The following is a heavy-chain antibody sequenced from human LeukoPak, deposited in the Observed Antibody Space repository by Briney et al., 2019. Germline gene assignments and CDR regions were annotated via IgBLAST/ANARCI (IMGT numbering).Heavy chain of an antibody. D-gene: IGHD3-10*01. CDR3: ARVPYFGSGSYLDY. CDR1: GFSFTNYW. CDR2: IYPGDSDT. Sequence: GESLKISCKASGFSFTNYWIGWVRQMPGKGLEWMGIIYPGDSDTRYSPSFQGQVTISAAKSISTAYLQWSTLKASDTAMYYCARVPYFGSGSYLDYWGQGTLVTVSS. V-gene: IGHV5-51*01. J-gene: IGHJ4*02.